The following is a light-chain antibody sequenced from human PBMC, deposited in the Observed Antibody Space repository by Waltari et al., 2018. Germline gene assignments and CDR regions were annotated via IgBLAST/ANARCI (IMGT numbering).Light chain of an antibody. CDR3: QQVNNYPFT. J-gene: IGKJ3*01. V-gene: IGKV1-13*01. CDR2: NAN. CDR1: QGIRSS. Sequence: IQMSQSPSSLPASVGDRVTITCRSSQGIRSSLSCYYQNPEKAPKLLIYNANSLASGVPSSFSGSGSGTEFTLTISSLQPEDLASYYCQQVNNYPFTFGPGTKLDIK.